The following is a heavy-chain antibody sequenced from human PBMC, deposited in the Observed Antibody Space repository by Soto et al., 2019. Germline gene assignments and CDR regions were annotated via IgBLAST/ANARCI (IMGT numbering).Heavy chain of an antibody. CDR2: IFYSGNT. CDR1: GGSMNTHY. CDR3: VRNSGHSSIDP. V-gene: IGHV4-59*08. D-gene: IGHD2-21*02. Sequence: SETLSLTCTVSGGSMNTHYWVWIRQPPGKGLDYLGFIFYSGNTKYNPSLKSRITMSVDRSKNQFSLKVTSVTAADTAVYYCVRNSGHSSIDPWGQGILVTVSS. J-gene: IGHJ5*02.